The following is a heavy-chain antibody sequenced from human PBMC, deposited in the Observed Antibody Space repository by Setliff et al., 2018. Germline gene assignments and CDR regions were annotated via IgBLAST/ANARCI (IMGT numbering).Heavy chain of an antibody. Sequence: SETLSLTCTVSGGSISSGGYYWSWIRQPPGKGLEWIGSTYHSGSTYYNPSLKSRVTISVDTSKNQFSLKLSSVTAADTAVYYCARLYEFGELFSNYWGQGTLVTVSS. J-gene: IGHJ4*02. V-gene: IGHV4-39*07. CDR3: ARLYEFGELFSNY. CDR1: GGSISSGGYY. D-gene: IGHD3-10*01. CDR2: TYHSGST.